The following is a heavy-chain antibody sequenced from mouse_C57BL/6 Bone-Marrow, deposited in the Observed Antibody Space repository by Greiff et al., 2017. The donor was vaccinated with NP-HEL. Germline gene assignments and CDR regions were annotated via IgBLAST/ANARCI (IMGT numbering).Heavy chain of an antibody. V-gene: IGHV5-17*01. CDR2: ISSGSSTI. J-gene: IGHJ3*01. CDR3: ARSYGSTFAY. D-gene: IGHD1-1*01. CDR1: GFTFSDYG. Sequence: EVQLQESGGGLVKPGGSLKLSCAASGFTFSDYGMHWVRQAPEKGLEWVAYISSGSSTIYYADTVKGRFTISRDNAKNTLFLQMTSLRSEDTAMYYCARSYGSTFAYWGQGTLVTVSA.